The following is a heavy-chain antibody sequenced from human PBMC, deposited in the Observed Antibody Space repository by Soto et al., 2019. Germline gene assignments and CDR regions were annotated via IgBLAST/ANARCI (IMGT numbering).Heavy chain of an antibody. CDR3: ARDRVWGYDAFDI. CDR2: ISGSSTYI. Sequence: GGSLRLCCAASGFTFSTYTMNWVRQAPGKGLEWVSSISGSSTYIYYADSVKGRFTISRDNAKNSLYLQMDSLRADDTAVYYCARDRVWGYDAFDIWGQGTMVTVSS. D-gene: IGHD3-16*01. J-gene: IGHJ3*02. CDR1: GFTFSTYT. V-gene: IGHV3-21*01.